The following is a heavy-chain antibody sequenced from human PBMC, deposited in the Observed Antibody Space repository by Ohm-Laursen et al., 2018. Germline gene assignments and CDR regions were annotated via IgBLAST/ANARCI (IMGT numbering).Heavy chain of an antibody. D-gene: IGHD6-19*01. CDR1: GYTFTSYG. CDR3: ARATLKYSSGWRFDY. V-gene: IGHV1-18*01. J-gene: IGHJ4*02. CDR2: ISAYNGNT. Sequence: GSSVKVSCKASGYTFTSYGISWVRQAPGQGLEWMGWISAYNGNTNYAQKLQGRVTMTTDTSTSTAYMELRSLRSDDTAVYYCARATLKYSSGWRFDYWGQGTLVTVSS.